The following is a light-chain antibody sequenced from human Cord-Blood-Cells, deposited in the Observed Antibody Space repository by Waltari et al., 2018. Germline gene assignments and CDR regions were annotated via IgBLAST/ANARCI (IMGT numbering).Light chain of an antibody. CDR1: SSNIGSNY. V-gene: IGLV1-47*01. Sequence: QSVLTQPPSASGTPGQRVTISCSGSSSNIGSNYVYWYQQLPGTAPKLLIYRNNHRPSGVPGRFPGSKSGTSASLAISGLRSEDEADYYCAAWDDSLSGWVFGGGTKLTVL. J-gene: IGLJ3*02. CDR2: RNN. CDR3: AAWDDSLSGWV.